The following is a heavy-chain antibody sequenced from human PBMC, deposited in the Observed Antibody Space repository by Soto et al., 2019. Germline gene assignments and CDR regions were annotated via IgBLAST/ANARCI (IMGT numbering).Heavy chain of an antibody. CDR3: AKHTLFSDSWYEDY. CDR1: GFSFSSCA. J-gene: IGHJ4*02. V-gene: IGHV3-23*01. D-gene: IGHD6-13*01. CDR2: ISGSGRST. Sequence: EVQLLESGGGLIQPGGSLRLSCAASGFSFSSCAMSWVRQAPGEGLEWVSVISGSGRSTDYADSVKGRFTMSRDNSKNMVFLQMNSLSAEDTAVYYCAKHTLFSDSWYEDYWGQGTLVTVSS.